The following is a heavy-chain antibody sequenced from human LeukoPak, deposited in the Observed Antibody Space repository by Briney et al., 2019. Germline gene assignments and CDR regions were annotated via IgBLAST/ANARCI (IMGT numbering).Heavy chain of an antibody. CDR3: ARGSGEGYTYGRYYFDY. CDR2: INPNTGGT. CDR1: GYTFTGYY. Sequence: ASVKVSCKASGYTFTGYYMHWVRQAPGQGLEWMGWINPNTGGTDYAQKFQGRVTMTRDTSISTAYMELSRLRSGDTAVYYCARGSGEGYTYGRYYFDYWGQGTLVTVSS. V-gene: IGHV1-2*02. D-gene: IGHD5-18*01. J-gene: IGHJ4*02.